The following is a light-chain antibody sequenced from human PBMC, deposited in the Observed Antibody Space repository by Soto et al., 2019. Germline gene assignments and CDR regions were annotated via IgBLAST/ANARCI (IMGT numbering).Light chain of an antibody. CDR3: SDYTISGV. Sequence: QSALTQPASVSGSPGQSITISCTGPRSDVGDFNSVSWYQHHPGKAPKLIIYEVSTRPLGVSDRFSASKSGNTASLTISGLQPGDEADYYCSDYTISGVFGGGTKLTVL. V-gene: IGLV2-14*01. CDR1: RSDVGDFNS. J-gene: IGLJ3*02. CDR2: EVS.